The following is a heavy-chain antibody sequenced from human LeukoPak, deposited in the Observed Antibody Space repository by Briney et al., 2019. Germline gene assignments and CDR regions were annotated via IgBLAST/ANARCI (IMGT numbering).Heavy chain of an antibody. J-gene: IGHJ4*02. D-gene: IGHD3-22*01. CDR1: GFTFSNAW. CDR3: TTEARYYDSSGYLYYFDY. V-gene: IGHV3-15*01. CDR2: IKSKTDGGTT. Sequence: GGSLRLSCAASGFTFSNAWMSWVRQAPGKGLEWVGRIKSKTDGGTTDYAAPVKGRFTISRDDSKNTLYLQMNSLKTEDTAVYYCTTEARYYDSSGYLYYFDYWGQGTLVTASS.